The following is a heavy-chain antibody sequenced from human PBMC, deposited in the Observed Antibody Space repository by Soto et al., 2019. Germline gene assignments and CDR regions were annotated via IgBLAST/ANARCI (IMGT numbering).Heavy chain of an antibody. J-gene: IGHJ4*02. CDR2: ISHSGST. Sequence: SETLSLTCAVHGGSFSGHFWSWIRQPPGKGLEWIGEISHSGSTNYNPSLKSRLTMSVDMSKNQFSLKLSSVTAADTAVYYCARGWISVVVAGTNLDYWGQGILVTVSS. V-gene: IGHV4-34*01. CDR1: GGSFSGHF. CDR3: ARGWISVVVAGTNLDY. D-gene: IGHD6-19*01.